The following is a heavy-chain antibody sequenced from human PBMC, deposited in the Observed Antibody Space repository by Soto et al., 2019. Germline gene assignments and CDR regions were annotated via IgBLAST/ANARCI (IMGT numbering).Heavy chain of an antibody. CDR3: VRDVWNNWFDP. CDR1: GGSISSYY. Sequence: PSETLSLTCTVSGGSISSYYWSWIRQPPGKGLEWIGYIYYSGSTNYNPSLKSRVTISVDTSKNQFSLKLSSVTAADTAVYYCVRDVWNNWFDPWGQGTLVTVSS. CDR2: IYYSGST. J-gene: IGHJ5*02. V-gene: IGHV4-59*01. D-gene: IGHD2-8*01.